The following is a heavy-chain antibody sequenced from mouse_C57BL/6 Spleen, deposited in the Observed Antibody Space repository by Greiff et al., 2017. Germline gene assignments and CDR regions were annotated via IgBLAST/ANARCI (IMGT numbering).Heavy chain of an antibody. D-gene: IGHD1-1*01. CDR1: GFNIKDYY. Sequence: VQLQQSGAELVKPGASVKLSCTASGFNIKDYYMHWVKQRTEQGLEWIGRIDPEDGETKYARKFQGKATITADTSSNTAYLQLSSLTSEDTAVEYCARGYSGSATDYIDYWGQGTTVTVSS. CDR3: ARGYSGSATDYIDY. V-gene: IGHV14-2*01. CDR2: IDPEDGET. J-gene: IGHJ2*01.